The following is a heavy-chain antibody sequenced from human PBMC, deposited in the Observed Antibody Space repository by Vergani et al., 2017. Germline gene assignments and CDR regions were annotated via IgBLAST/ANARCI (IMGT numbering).Heavy chain of an antibody. CDR3: ASQKPDYYDSSGYHDAFDI. J-gene: IGHJ3*02. V-gene: IGHV4-30-2*01. D-gene: IGHD3-22*01. CDR1: GGSISSGGYS. Sequence: QLQLQESGSGLVKPSQTLSLTCAVSGGSISSGGYSWSWIRQPPGKGLEWIGYIYHSGSTYYNPSLMSRVTISVDTSKNQFSLKLSSVTAADTAVYYCASQKPDYYDSSGYHDAFDIWGQGTMVTVSS. CDR2: IYHSGST.